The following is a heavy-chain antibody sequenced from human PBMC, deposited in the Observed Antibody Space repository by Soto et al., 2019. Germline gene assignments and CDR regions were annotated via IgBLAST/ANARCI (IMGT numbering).Heavy chain of an antibody. J-gene: IGHJ6*03. CDR3: ARGEGPLTGYSYYYMDV. D-gene: IGHD3-9*01. CDR1: GYTFTSYD. Sequence: ASVKVSCKASGYTFTSYDINWVRQATGQGLEWMGWMNPNSGNTGYAQKFQGRVTMTRNTSISTAYMELSSLRSEDTAVYYCARGEGPLTGYSYYYMDVWGKGTTVTVSS. V-gene: IGHV1-8*01. CDR2: MNPNSGNT.